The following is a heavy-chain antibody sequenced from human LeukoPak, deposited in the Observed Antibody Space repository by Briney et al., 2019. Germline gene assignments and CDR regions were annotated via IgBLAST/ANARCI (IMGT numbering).Heavy chain of an antibody. Sequence: SEPLSLPFTVSGGTISRNYWSWIRQPPGKGLEWIAYIDYSGSTNYNPSLKSRLTISLDASKNQFSLKLSSVTAADTAVYYCARDRRRELLHAFDVWGQGTMVTVSS. J-gene: IGHJ3*01. V-gene: IGHV4-59*01. CDR1: GGTISRNY. CDR2: IDYSGST. D-gene: IGHD1-26*01. CDR3: ARDRRRELLHAFDV.